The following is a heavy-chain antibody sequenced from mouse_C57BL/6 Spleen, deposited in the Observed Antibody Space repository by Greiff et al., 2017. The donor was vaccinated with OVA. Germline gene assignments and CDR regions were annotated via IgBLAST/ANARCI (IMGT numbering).Heavy chain of an antibody. CDR2: ISYDGSN. D-gene: IGHD2-4*01. J-gene: IGHJ1*03. CDR1: GYSITSGYY. V-gene: IGHV3-6*01. CDR3: ASVITTRDWYFDV. Sequence: VQLKESGPGLVKPSQSLSLTCSVTGYSITSGYYWNWIRQFPGNKLEWMGYISYDGSNNYNPSLKNRISITRDTSKNQFFLKLNSVTTEDTATYYGASVITTRDWYFDVWGTGTTVTVSS.